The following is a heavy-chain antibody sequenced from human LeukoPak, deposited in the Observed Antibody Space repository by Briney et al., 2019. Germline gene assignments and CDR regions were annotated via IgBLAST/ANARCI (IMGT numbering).Heavy chain of an antibody. CDR2: ISSSSSYI. V-gene: IGHV3-21*01. J-gene: IGHJ4*02. CDR3: ASSIVGATYRDY. Sequence: PGGSLRLSCVVSGFTFSSHWMHWVRQAPGKGLVWVSSISSSSSYIYYADSVKGRFTISRDNAKNSLYLQMNSLRAEDTAVYYCASSIVGATYRDYWGQGTLVTVSS. D-gene: IGHD1-26*01. CDR1: GFTFSSHW.